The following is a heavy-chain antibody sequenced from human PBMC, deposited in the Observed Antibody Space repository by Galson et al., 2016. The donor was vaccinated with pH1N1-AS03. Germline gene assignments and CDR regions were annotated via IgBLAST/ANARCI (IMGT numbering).Heavy chain of an antibody. Sequence: ETLSLTCTVSGGSITSSSSYWGWIRQPPGKGLEWIGSIHYRGTTYYNTSLKSRITISVYTSKNQSSLRLSSLTAADTAVYYCARHAQDYLWGSYRYYDYWGQGTLVT. CDR1: GGSITSSSSY. D-gene: IGHD3-16*02. V-gene: IGHV4-39*01. J-gene: IGHJ4*02. CDR2: IHYRGTT. CDR3: ARHAQDYLWGSYRYYDY.